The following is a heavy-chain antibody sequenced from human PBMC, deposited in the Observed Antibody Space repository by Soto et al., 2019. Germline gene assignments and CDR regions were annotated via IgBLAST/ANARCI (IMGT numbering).Heavy chain of an antibody. D-gene: IGHD2-2*01. V-gene: IGHV1-18*01. Sequence: QVQLVQSGAEVTKPGASVKVYCKASGYTFTSYGISWVRQAPGQGLEWMGWISAYNGNTNYAQKLQGRVTMTTDTPTIKAYMELRSLRADDTALYYCVRVGLHCSMTSFYPADYFQHWGHGTPVTVSS. CDR3: VRVGLHCSMTSFYPADYFQH. CDR2: ISAYNGNT. J-gene: IGHJ1*01. CDR1: GYTFTSYG.